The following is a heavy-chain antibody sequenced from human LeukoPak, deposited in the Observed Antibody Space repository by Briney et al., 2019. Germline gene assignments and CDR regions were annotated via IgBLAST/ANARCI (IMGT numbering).Heavy chain of an antibody. CDR1: GYTFRNYG. V-gene: IGHV1-18*01. Sequence: ASVKVSCKASGYTFRNYGMSWVRQAPGQGLEWMGWISAKNGNRDYAQKLQGRVTMTLGTSTSTAYMELRSLRSDDTAIYYCARRIVGGHLGDYWGQGTLVTVSS. CDR3: ARRIVGGHLGDY. J-gene: IGHJ4*02. D-gene: IGHD1-26*01. CDR2: ISAKNGNR.